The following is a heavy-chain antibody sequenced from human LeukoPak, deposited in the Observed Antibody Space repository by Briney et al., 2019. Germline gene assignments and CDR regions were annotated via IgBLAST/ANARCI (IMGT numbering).Heavy chain of an antibody. Sequence: PSETLSLTCTVYGGSFSAYYWSWIRQPPGKGLEWIGEINHSGSVNYNPSLNSRVTISVDTSKNQFSLKLSSVTAADTAVYYCARGTPHCSSTNCYTGNYYYYYMDVWGTGTTVTVSS. V-gene: IGHV4-34*01. CDR1: GGSFSAYY. CDR2: INHSGSV. CDR3: ARGTPHCSSTNCYTGNYYYYYMDV. D-gene: IGHD2-2*02. J-gene: IGHJ6*03.